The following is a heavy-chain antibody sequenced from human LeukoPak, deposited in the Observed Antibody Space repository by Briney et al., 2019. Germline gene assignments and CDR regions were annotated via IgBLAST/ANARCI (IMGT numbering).Heavy chain of an antibody. CDR3: ARDMEPKDIVVVPAPDYYYYYMDV. D-gene: IGHD2-2*01. V-gene: IGHV1-69*13. Sequence: SVKVSCKASGGTFSSYAISWVRQAPGQGLEWMGGIIPIFGTANYAQKFQGRVTIIADESTSTAYMELSSLRSKDTAVYYCARDMEPKDIVVVPAPDYYYYYMDVWGKGTTVTVSS. J-gene: IGHJ6*03. CDR1: GGTFSSYA. CDR2: IIPIFGTA.